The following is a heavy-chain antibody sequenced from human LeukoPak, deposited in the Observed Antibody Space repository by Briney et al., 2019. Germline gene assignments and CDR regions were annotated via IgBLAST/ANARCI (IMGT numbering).Heavy chain of an antibody. CDR1: GFTFSSYW. D-gene: IGHD2-21*02. V-gene: IGHV3-74*01. J-gene: IGHJ4*02. CDR2: INSDGSST. Sequence: PGGSLRLSCAASGFTFSSYWMHWVRQAPGKGLVWVSRINSDGSSTSYADSVKGRFTISRDNAKNTLYLQMNSLRAEDTAVYYCARDPFRAYCGGDCYGVDYWGQGTLVTVSS. CDR3: ARDPFRAYCGGDCYGVDY.